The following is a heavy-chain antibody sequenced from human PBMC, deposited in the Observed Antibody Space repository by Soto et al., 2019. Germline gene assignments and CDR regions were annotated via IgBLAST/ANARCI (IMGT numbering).Heavy chain of an antibody. CDR2: ISYDGSNK. CDR3: AAGTTVTTGDY. V-gene: IGHV3-30-3*01. J-gene: IGHJ4*02. CDR1: AFTFSSHP. Sequence: GGSLRLSCAASAFTFSSHPMHWVRQASGKGLEWVAVISYDGSNKYYADSVKGRFTISRDNSKNTLYLQMSSLRAEDTAVYYCAAGTTVTTGDYWGQGTLVTVSS. D-gene: IGHD4-17*01.